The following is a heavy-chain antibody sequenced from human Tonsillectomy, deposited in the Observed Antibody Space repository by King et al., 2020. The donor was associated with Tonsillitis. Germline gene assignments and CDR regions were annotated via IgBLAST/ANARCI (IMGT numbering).Heavy chain of an antibody. CDR1: GFTFSSYA. V-gene: IGHV3-23*04. J-gene: IGHJ6*02. D-gene: IGHD1-14*01. Sequence: VQLVESGGGLVQPGGSLRLSCAASGFTFSSYAMSWVRQAPGKGLEWVSAISGSGGSAYYADSVKGRFTISRDNSKNTLYLQMNSLRAEDTAVYYCAKDAVTGGWYDYYGMDVWGQGTTVTVSS. CDR2: ISGSGGSA. CDR3: AKDAVTGGWYDYYGMDV.